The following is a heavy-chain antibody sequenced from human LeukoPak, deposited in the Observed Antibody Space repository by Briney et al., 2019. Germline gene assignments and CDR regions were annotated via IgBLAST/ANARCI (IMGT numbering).Heavy chain of an antibody. CDR2: IYTDRST. Sequence: GGSLRLSCAASEFSVSTDYMSWVRQAPGKGLEWVSVIYTDRSTYYADSVKGRFTISRDNSKNTLHLQMSGLRVEDTAVYYCARDRVGYGYNYGMDVWGQGTTVTVSS. CDR1: EFSVSTDY. CDR3: ARDRVGYGYNYGMDV. V-gene: IGHV3-53*01. J-gene: IGHJ6*02. D-gene: IGHD4-17*01.